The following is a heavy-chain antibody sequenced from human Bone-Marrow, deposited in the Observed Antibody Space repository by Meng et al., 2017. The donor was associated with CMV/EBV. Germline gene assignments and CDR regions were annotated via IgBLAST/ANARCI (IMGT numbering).Heavy chain of an antibody. V-gene: IGHV1-2*02. Sequence: QVQWGQSGAEMKKPGASVKVSCTTSGFTFSDYYIHWVRQAPGQGLEWMGWVNSNNDATNYARKFQGRVSMTRDTSISTAHMELSRLMSDDTAVYYCVRSSGWSLFDYWGQGTLVTVSS. D-gene: IGHD6-19*01. J-gene: IGHJ4*02. CDR1: GFTFSDYY. CDR3: VRSSGWSLFDY. CDR2: VNSNNDAT.